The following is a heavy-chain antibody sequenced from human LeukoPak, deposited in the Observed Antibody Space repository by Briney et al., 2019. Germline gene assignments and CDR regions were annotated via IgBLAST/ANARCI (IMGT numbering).Heavy chain of an antibody. D-gene: IGHD4/OR15-4a*01. CDR3: ARVGVQATGIDY. CDR2: ISVYNDNT. J-gene: IGHJ4*02. CDR1: GYTFINSG. Sequence: ASVKVSCKASGYTFINSGISWVRQAPGQGLEWMGWISVYNDNTNYIQKLQGRVAMTTDTSTSTAYMELKSLRSDDTTVYYCARVGVQATGIDYWGQGTLVTVSS. V-gene: IGHV1-18*01.